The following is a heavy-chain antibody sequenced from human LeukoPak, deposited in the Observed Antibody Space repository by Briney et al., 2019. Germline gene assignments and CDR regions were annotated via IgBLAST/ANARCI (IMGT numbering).Heavy chain of an antibody. J-gene: IGHJ4*02. CDR2: IKSKTDGGTT. Sequence: PGGSLRLSCAASGFTFSTYNMHWVRQAPGKGLEWVGRIKSKTDGGTTDYAAPVKGRFTISRDDSKNTLYLQMNSLKTEDTAIYYCTTDLGYSSSDFDYWGQGTLVTVSS. V-gene: IGHV3-15*07. CDR3: TTDLGYSSSDFDY. CDR1: GFTFSTYN. D-gene: IGHD6-13*01.